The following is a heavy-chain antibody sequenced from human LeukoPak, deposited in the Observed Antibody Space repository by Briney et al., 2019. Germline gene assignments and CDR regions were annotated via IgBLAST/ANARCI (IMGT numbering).Heavy chain of an antibody. CDR2: IYYSGST. Sequence: SETLSLTCTVSGGSISSYYWSWIRKPPGKGLEWIGYIYYSGSTNYNPSLKSRVTISVNTSKNQFSLKLSSVTAADTAVYYCARRGPLYYFDYWGQGTLVTVSS. D-gene: IGHD1-14*01. CDR1: GGSISSYY. V-gene: IGHV4-59*08. J-gene: IGHJ4*02. CDR3: ARRGPLYYFDY.